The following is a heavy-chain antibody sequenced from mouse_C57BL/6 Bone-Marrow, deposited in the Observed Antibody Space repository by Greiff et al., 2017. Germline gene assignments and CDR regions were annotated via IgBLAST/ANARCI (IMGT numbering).Heavy chain of an antibody. J-gene: IGHJ3*01. CDR1: GFNIKDDY. V-gene: IGHV14-4*01. Sequence: VHVKQSGAELVRPGASVKLSCTASGFNIKDDYMHWVKQRPEQGLEWIGWIDPENGDTEYASKIQGKATRTVDTSSNTAYLLLSILTSEDTAVYYCTRIAYWGQGTLVTVSA. CDR3: TRIAY. CDR2: IDPENGDT.